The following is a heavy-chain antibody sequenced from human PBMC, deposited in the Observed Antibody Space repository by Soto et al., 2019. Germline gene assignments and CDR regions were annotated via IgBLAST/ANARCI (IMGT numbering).Heavy chain of an antibody. CDR3: ARRSGSCFDY. J-gene: IGHJ4*02. CDR2: IYYSGST. D-gene: IGHD7-27*01. CDR1: GGSISSYY. V-gene: IGHV4-59*08. Sequence: QVQLQESGPGLVKPSETLSLTCTVSGGSISSYYWSWIRQPPGKGLEWIGYIYYSGSTNYNPSLTSRVTRSVDTSNTQFSLKLSSVTAADTAVYYCARRSGSCFDYWGQGTLVTVSS.